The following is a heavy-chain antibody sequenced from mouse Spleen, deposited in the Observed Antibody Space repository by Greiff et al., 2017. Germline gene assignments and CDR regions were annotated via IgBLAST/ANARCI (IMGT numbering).Heavy chain of an antibody. CDR1: GYTFTSYW. CDR3: ARTGYYGSSFYYAMDY. D-gene: IGHD1-1*01. V-gene: IGHV1-64*01. J-gene: IGHJ4*01. CDR2: IHPNSGST. Sequence: QVQLKQPGAELVKPGASVKLSCKASGYTFTSYWMHWVKQRPGQGLEWIGMIHPNSGSTNYNEKFKSKATLTVDKSSSTAYMQLSSLTSEDSAVYYCARTGYYGSSFYYAMDYWGQGTSVTVSS.